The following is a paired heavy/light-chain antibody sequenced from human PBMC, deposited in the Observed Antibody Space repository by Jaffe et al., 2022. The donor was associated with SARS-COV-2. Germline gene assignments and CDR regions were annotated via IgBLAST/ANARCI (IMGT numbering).Heavy chain of an antibody. Sequence: EVQLVESGGGLVQPGGSLRLSCVASTFIFSDSWVHWVRQAPGKGLMWVSRISSDGMIISYADSVKGRFTVSRDNAKRTVYLQMNSLRAEDTGMYYCTREKFAPWGQGTLVTVSS. CDR1: TFIFSDSW. J-gene: IGHJ5*02. CDR2: ISSDGMII. CDR3: TREKFAP. V-gene: IGHV3-74*01.
Light chain of an antibody. Sequence: QAVVTQEPSLTVSPGGTVTLTCDSSTGGVTYGHYSYWFQQKPGQAPTTLIFDTTNKHSWTPARFSASLLGGKAALTLSGAQPEDEADYYCMLFNSDTWFFGGGTKLTVL. CDR3: MLFNSDTWF. J-gene: IGLJ2*01. CDR2: DTT. V-gene: IGLV7-46*01. CDR1: TGGVTYGHY.